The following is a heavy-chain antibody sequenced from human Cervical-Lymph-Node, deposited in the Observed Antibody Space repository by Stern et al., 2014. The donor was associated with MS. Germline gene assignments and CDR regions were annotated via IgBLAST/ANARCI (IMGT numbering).Heavy chain of an antibody. V-gene: IGHV1-46*01. Sequence: VQLVQSGAEVKKPGASVKVSCKASGYTFTSYYMHWVRQAPGQGLEWMGIINHCEGHTRYAAKFQGGVSMTRDTATITVYMELSSLRAEDTAVYYCARDHPPAAGTSTCVDDWGQGTLVT. CDR3: ARDHPPAAGTSTCVDD. CDR1: GYTFTSYY. CDR2: INHCEGHT. J-gene: IGHJ4*02. D-gene: IGHD6-13*01.